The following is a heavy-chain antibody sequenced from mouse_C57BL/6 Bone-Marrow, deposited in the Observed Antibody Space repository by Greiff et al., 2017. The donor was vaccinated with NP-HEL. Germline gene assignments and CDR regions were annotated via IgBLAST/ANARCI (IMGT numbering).Heavy chain of an antibody. CDR3: AISSNYYGSSPYAMDY. CDR2: IYPRDGST. V-gene: IGHV1-85*01. D-gene: IGHD1-1*01. J-gene: IGHJ4*01. Sequence: QVQLQQSGPELVKPGASVKLSCKASGYTFTSYDINWVKQRPGQGLEWIGWIYPRDGSTKYNEKFKGKATLTVDTSSSTAYMELHSLTSEYSAVYFCAISSNYYGSSPYAMDYWGQGTSVTVSS. CDR1: GYTFTSYD.